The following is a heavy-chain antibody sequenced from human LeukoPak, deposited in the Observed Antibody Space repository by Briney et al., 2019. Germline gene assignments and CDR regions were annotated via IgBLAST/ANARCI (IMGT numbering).Heavy chain of an antibody. J-gene: IGHJ4*02. CDR3: ARWGVIINFDY. V-gene: IGHV3-23*01. CDR1: GFTVSEKY. CDR2: ISGSGGST. Sequence: GGSLRLSCAASGFTVSEKYMSWVRQAPGKGLEWVSAISGSGGSTYYADSVKGRFTISRDNSKNTLYLQMNSLRAEDTALYYCARWGVIINFDYWGQGTLVTVSS. D-gene: IGHD3-10*01.